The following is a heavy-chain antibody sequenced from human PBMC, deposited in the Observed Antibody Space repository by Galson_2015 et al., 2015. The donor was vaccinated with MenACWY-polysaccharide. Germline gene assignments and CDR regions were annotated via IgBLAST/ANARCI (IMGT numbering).Heavy chain of an antibody. CDR1: GFSLDTPNMR. CDR3: VRESGSYYQMDY. CDR2: IAWDDDK. V-gene: IGHV2-70*04. J-gene: IGHJ4*02. D-gene: IGHD1-26*01. Sequence: PALVTPTQPLTLTCTFSGFSLDTPNMRVSWIRQPPGKALEWLARIAWDDDKYYPTSLKTRLTISKDTSKNQVVLTMTNMDPVDTATYYCVRESGSYYQMDYWGQGTLVTVSS.